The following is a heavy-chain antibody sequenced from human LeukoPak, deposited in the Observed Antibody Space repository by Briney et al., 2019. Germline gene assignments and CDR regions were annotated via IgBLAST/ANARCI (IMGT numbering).Heavy chain of an antibody. CDR3: AKEVLGDTAMGTPFYFDY. Sequence: ASVKVSCKASGYTFTSYYMHWVRQAPGQGLEWMGWINPNSGGTNFAQKFQGRVTMTRDTSINTAYMELSRLTSDDTAVYYCAKEVLGDTAMGTPFYFDYWGQGTLVTVSS. V-gene: IGHV1-2*02. J-gene: IGHJ4*02. CDR2: INPNSGGT. CDR1: GYTFTSYY. D-gene: IGHD5-18*01.